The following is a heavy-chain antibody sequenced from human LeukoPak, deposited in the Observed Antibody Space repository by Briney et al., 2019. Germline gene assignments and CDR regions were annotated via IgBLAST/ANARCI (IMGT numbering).Heavy chain of an antibody. CDR3: AKGSSGFPPTHFGP. V-gene: IGHV3-9*01. J-gene: IGHJ5*02. CDR2: ISWNSGSI. D-gene: IGHD6-19*01. Sequence: PGGSLRLSCAASGFTFDDYAMHWVRHAPGKGLEWVSGISWNSGSIGYADSVKGRFTISRDNAKNSLYLQMNSLRAEDTALYYCAKGSSGFPPTHFGPWGQGTLVTVSS. CDR1: GFTFDDYA.